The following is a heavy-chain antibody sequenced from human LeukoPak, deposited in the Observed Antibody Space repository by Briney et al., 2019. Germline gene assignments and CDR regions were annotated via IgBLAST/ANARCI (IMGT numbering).Heavy chain of an antibody. Sequence: GGSLRLSCAASGFTVSSNYMSWVRQAPGKGLEWVSAISGSGGSTYYADSVKGRFTISRDNSKNTLYLQMNSLRAEDTAVYYCANSRLGYCSSTSCYTADYWGQGTLVTVSS. CDR2: ISGSGGST. CDR3: ANSRLGYCSSTSCYTADY. CDR1: GFTVSSNY. V-gene: IGHV3-23*01. D-gene: IGHD2-2*02. J-gene: IGHJ4*02.